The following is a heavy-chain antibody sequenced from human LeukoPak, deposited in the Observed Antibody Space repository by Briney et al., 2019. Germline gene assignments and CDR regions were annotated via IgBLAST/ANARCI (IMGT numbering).Heavy chain of an antibody. CDR1: GFTFSSYS. CDR3: ARLSTDDAFDI. Sequence: GESLRLSCAASGFTFSSYSMNWVRQAPGKGLEWVSSISSSSSYIYYADSVKGRFTISRDNAKNSLYLQMNSLRAEDTAVYYCARLSTDDAFDIWGQGTMVTVSS. CDR2: ISSSSSYI. V-gene: IGHV3-21*01. J-gene: IGHJ3*02.